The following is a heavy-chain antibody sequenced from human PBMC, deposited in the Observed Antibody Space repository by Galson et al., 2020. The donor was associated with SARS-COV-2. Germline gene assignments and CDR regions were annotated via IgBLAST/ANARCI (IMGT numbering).Heavy chain of an antibody. Sequence: GGSLRLSCAASGFNFGDYPMNWVRQARGQGLEWIAHIRGDTTTINYADSVKGRFTISRDNARNSLFLQMNSLRTEDTAVYYSSPTSPKVFPLSLDSTPQDGNVVIGNYM. J-gene: IGHJ6*03. D-gene: IGHD1-1*01. V-gene: IGHV3-48*04. CDR2: IRGDTTTI. CDR3: SPTSPKVFPLSLDSTPQDGNVVIGNYM. CDR1: GFNFGDYP.